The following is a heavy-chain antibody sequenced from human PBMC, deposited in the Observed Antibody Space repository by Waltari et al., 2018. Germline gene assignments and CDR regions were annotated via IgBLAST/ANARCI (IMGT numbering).Heavy chain of an antibody. Sequence: QVQLVQSGAEVKKPGSSVKVSCKASGGTFSSYAISWVRQAPGQGLEWMGGIIPIFGTANYAQKFQCRVTITADESTSTAYMELSSLRSEDTAVYYCARDEAYCGGDCYYYYGMDVWGQGTTVTVSS. CDR2: IIPIFGTA. V-gene: IGHV1-69*01. CDR1: GGTFSSYA. CDR3: ARDEAYCGGDCYYYYGMDV. D-gene: IGHD2-21*02. J-gene: IGHJ6*02.